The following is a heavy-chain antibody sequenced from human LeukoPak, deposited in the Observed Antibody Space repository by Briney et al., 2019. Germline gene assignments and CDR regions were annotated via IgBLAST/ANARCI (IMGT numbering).Heavy chain of an antibody. Sequence: TSSETLSLTCIVSGGSISRNYWNWIRQPAGKGLEWIGRIDTSGSTNYNPSLKSRVTMSEDTSKNQFSPKLTSVTAADTAVYYCARPIAVAGTPSGAFDIWGQGTMVTVSS. D-gene: IGHD6-19*01. CDR2: IDTSGST. V-gene: IGHV4-4*07. CDR1: GGSISRNY. CDR3: ARPIAVAGTPSGAFDI. J-gene: IGHJ3*02.